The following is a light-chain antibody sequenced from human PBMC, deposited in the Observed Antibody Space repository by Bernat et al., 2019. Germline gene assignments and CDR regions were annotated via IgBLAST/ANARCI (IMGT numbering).Light chain of an antibody. CDR3: SAWDSSRSGLV. CDR1: SNNVGNQG. Sequence: QAGLTQPPSVSKGLRQTATLTCTGNSNNVGNQGAAWLQQHQGHPPKLLSYRNNNRPSGISERFSASRSGNTASLTITGLQPEDEADYYCSAWDSSRSGLVFGGGTKLTVL. J-gene: IGLJ3*02. CDR2: RNN. V-gene: IGLV10-54*04.